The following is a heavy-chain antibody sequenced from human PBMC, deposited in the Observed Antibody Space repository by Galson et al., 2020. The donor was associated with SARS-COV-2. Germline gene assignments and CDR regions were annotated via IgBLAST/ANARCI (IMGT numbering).Heavy chain of an antibody. D-gene: IGHD3-10*01. CDR1: GFTFSDYY. J-gene: IGHJ4*02. CDR2: ISSSSSYT. V-gene: IGHV3-11*05. CDR3: ARAKDYYGSGSYIKAFDY. Sequence: GESLKISCAASGFTFSDYYMSWIRQAPGKVLEWVSYISSSSSYTNYADSVKGRFTISRDNAKNSLYLQMNSLRAEDTAVYYCARAKDYYGSGSYIKAFDYWGQGTLVTVSS.